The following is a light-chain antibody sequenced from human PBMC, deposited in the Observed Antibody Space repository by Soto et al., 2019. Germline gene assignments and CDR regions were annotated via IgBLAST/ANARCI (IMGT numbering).Light chain of an antibody. CDR1: QTISSW. V-gene: IGKV1-5*03. CDR2: KAS. CDR3: QQYNSYPLI. Sequence: DIQITQSPSTLSASVGDRVTITCRASQTISSWLAWYQQKPGQAPKLLIYKASSLESAVPSRFSGSGSGTEFTLTISGXQPDDFASYYCQQYNSYPLIFGGGTKVDIK. J-gene: IGKJ4*01.